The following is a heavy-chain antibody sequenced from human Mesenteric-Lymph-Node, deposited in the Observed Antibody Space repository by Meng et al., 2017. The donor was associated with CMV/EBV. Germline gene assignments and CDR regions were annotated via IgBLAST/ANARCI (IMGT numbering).Heavy chain of an antibody. CDR2: INHSGST. V-gene: IGHV4-34*01. CDR3: ARHQRWLKSEGGFNY. CDR1: GGSFSVYY. J-gene: IGHJ4*02. Sequence: HVRLPPWVEGLLKPAETLALTCAVYGGSFSVYYWSWIRQPPGKGLEWIGEINHSGSTNYNPSLKSRVAISVDTSKNQFSLKLSSVTAADTAVYYCARHQRWLKSEGGFNYWGQGTLVTVSS. D-gene: IGHD4-23*01.